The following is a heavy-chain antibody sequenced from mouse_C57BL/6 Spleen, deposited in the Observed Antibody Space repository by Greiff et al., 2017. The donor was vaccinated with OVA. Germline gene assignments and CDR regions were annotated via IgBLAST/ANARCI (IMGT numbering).Heavy chain of an antibody. D-gene: IGHD1-1*01. CDR2: IRLKSDNYAT. J-gene: IGHJ2*01. Sequence: EVKVEESGGGLVQPGGSMKLSCVASGFTFSNYWMNWVRQSPEKGLEWVAQIRLKSDNYATHYAESVKGRFTISRDDSKSSVYLQMNNLRAEDTGIYYCTGVVATEYYFDYWGQGTTLTVSS. V-gene: IGHV6-3*01. CDR3: TGVVATEYYFDY. CDR1: GFTFSNYW.